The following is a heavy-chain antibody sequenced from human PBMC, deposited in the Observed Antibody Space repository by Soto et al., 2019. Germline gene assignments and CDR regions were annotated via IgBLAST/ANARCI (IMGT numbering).Heavy chain of an antibody. J-gene: IGHJ4*02. CDR3: ARQRGYYDSSGLDY. V-gene: IGHV3-11*01. CDR2: ISAGGGSTI. D-gene: IGHD3-22*01. Sequence: PGGSLRLGCAASGFTFSYYYVIWIRQAPGKGLEWVSYISAGGGSTIYYADSVKGRFTISRDNAKNSLYLQMNSLRAEDTAVYYCARQRGYYDSSGLDYWGQGALVTVSS. CDR1: GFTFSYYY.